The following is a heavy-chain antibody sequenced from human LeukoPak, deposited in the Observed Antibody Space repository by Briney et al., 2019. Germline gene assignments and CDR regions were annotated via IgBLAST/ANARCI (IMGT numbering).Heavy chain of an antibody. D-gene: IGHD5-18*01. Sequence: ASVKVSCKASGYTFTSYGISWVRQAPGQGLEWMGWISAYNGNTNYAQKLQGRVTMTTDTSTSTAYMELRSLRSDDTAVYYCARDSPLLYVDTAMVTDVDYWGQGTLVTVSS. V-gene: IGHV1-18*01. CDR2: ISAYNGNT. J-gene: IGHJ4*02. CDR3: ARDSPLLYVDTAMVTDVDY. CDR1: GYTFTSYG.